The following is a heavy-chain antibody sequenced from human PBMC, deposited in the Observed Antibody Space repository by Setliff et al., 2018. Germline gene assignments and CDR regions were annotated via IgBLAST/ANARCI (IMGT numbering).Heavy chain of an antibody. CDR3: ARSGYGSGSYYKVDY. CDR1: GGSISSSNW. Sequence: PSETLSLTCAVSGGSISSSNWWSWVRQPPGKGLEWIGEINHSGSTNYNPSLKSRVTISVDTSKNQFSLKLSSVTAADTAVYYCARSGYGSGSYYKVDYWGQGTLVTVSS. J-gene: IGHJ4*02. D-gene: IGHD3-10*01. CDR2: INHSGST. V-gene: IGHV4-4*02.